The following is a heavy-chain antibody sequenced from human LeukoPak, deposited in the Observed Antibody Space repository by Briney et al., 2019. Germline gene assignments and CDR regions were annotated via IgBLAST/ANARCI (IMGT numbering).Heavy chain of an antibody. D-gene: IGHD5-12*01. CDR2: IYYSGST. J-gene: IGHJ4*02. V-gene: IGHV4-39*07. CDR1: GGSISSSSYY. CDR3: ARDDGGYGRFDY. Sequence: SETLSLTCTVSGGSISSSSYYWGWIRQPPGKGLEWIGSIYYSGSTYYNPSLKSRVTISVDTSKNQFSLKLSSVTAADTAVYNCARDDGGYGRFDYWGQGTLVTVSS.